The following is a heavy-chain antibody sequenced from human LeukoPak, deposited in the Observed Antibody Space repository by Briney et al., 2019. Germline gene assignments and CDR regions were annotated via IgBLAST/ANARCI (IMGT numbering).Heavy chain of an antibody. CDR1: DDSITMYY. J-gene: IGHJ5*02. CDR2: IYYSGST. CDR3: ARENKQWLVLSNWFDP. D-gene: IGHD6-19*01. V-gene: IGHV4-4*08. Sequence: PSETLSLTCTVSDDSITMYYWTWIRQPPGKGLERIGNIYYSGSTNYNPSLKSRVTLSVDTSKTQFSLKLSSVTAADTAVYYWARENKQWLVLSNWFDPWGQGTLVTVSS.